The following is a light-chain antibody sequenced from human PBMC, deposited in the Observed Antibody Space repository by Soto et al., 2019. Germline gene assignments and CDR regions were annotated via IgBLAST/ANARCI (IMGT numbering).Light chain of an antibody. V-gene: IGKV1-39*01. J-gene: IGKJ1*01. CDR1: QSISIY. CDR3: QQSYSTPRT. CDR2: AAS. Sequence: DIQMTQSPSSLSASVGDRFTITCLASQSISIYLNWYQQKPGKAPKLLIYAASSLQSGVPSRFSGSGSGTDFTLTISSLQPEDFATYYCQQSYSTPRTFGQGTKVDIK.